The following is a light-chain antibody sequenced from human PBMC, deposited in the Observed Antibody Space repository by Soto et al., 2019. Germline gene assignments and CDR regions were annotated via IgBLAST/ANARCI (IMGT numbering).Light chain of an antibody. V-gene: IGKV1-12*01. Sequence: DIQMTQSPSSVSASVGDRVTITCRASQGISSWLAWYQQKPGKAPKLLIYAASSLQSGVPSRFSGSGSGTHFTLHIRNMSNEHYPNCYCQQANSFPQTFGPGTKMEIK. J-gene: IGKJ2*01. CDR1: QGISSW. CDR2: AAS. CDR3: QQANSFPQT.